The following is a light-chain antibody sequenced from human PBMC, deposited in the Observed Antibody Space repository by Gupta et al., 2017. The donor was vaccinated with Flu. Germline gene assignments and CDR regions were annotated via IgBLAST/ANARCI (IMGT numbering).Light chain of an antibody. CDR1: NKDIENNY. Sequence: KATIACSGSNKDIENNYFSAHQQCPRTAPAVLIYDNNKRPSARPDGCSGSRSDATATLGITGVQQGDDEHYYCGTWDNSLSDWVFGGGTKLTVL. CDR2: DNN. J-gene: IGLJ3*02. CDR3: GTWDNSLSDWV. V-gene: IGLV1-51*01.